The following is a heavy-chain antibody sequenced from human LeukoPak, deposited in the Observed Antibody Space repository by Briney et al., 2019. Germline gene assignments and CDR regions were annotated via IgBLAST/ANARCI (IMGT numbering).Heavy chain of an antibody. CDR3: AREGPGYSYGSSGY. Sequence: PGGSLRLSCAASGFTFSSYSMNWVRQAPGKGLEWVSYISSSSSTIYYADSVKGRFTISRDNAKNSLYLQMNSLRDVDTAVYYCAREGPGYSYGSSGYWGQGTLVTVSS. D-gene: IGHD5-18*01. J-gene: IGHJ4*02. CDR2: ISSSSSTI. V-gene: IGHV3-48*02. CDR1: GFTFSSYS.